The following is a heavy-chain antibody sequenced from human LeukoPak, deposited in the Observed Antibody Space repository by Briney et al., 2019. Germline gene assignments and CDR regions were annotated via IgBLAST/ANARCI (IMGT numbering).Heavy chain of an antibody. CDR3: ARTMGRYYYYGMDV. V-gene: IGHV4-59*01. J-gene: IGHJ6*02. CDR1: GGSISGYH. CDR2: IYYSGSS. Sequence: SETLSLTCNVSGGSISGYHWSWIRQPPGKGLEWLGYIYYSGSSNYNPSLKSRVTISADTSKNQFSLKLSSVTAADTAVYYCARTMGRYYYYGMDVWGQGTTVTVSS. D-gene: IGHD2-8*01.